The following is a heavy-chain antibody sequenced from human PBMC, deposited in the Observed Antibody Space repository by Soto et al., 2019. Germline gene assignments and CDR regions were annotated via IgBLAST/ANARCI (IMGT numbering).Heavy chain of an antibody. CDR3: ARGQDPMVRGVSGMDV. Sequence: PSETLSLTCAVYGGSFSGYYWSWIRQPPGKGLEWIGEINHSGSTNYNPSLKSRVTISVDTSKNQFSLKLSSVTAADTAVYYCARGQDPMVRGVSGMDVWGQGTTVT. CDR2: INHSGST. D-gene: IGHD3-10*01. J-gene: IGHJ6*02. V-gene: IGHV4-34*01. CDR1: GGSFSGYY.